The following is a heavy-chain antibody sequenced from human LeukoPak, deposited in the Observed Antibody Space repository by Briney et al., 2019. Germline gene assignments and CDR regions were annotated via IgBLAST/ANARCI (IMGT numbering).Heavy chain of an antibody. Sequence: PGGSLRLSCAASGFTFSSYSMNWVRQAPGKALEWVSYISSSSSTIYYADSVKGQFTISRDNAKNSLYLQMNSLRDEDTAVYYCARVSVSGSWYLIDYWGQGTLVTVSS. J-gene: IGHJ4*02. CDR1: GFTFSSYS. CDR2: ISSSSSTI. CDR3: ARVSVSGSWYLIDY. V-gene: IGHV3-48*02. D-gene: IGHD6-13*01.